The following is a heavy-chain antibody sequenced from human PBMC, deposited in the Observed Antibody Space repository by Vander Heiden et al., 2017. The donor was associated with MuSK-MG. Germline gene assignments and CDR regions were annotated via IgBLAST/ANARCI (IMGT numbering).Heavy chain of an antibody. Sequence: QVQLVESGGGVVQPGRSLRLSCAASGFTFSSYGMHWVRQAPGKGLEWVAVISYDGSNKYYADSVKGRFTISRDNSKNTLYLQMNSLRAEDTAVYYCAKDRKYSSSWSAWGQGTMVTVSS. D-gene: IGHD6-13*01. V-gene: IGHV3-30*18. CDR2: ISYDGSNK. J-gene: IGHJ3*01. CDR1: GFTFSSYG. CDR3: AKDRKYSSSWSA.